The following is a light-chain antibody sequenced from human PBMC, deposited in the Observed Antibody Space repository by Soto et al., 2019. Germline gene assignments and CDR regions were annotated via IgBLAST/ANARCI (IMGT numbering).Light chain of an antibody. CDR2: DAS. CDR1: RSISNW. Sequence: DIQMTQSPSSLSASVGDTVTLTCRASRSISNWLAWYQQRPGIAPKLLIFDASILQSGVPSRFSGSGSGTEFTLTISSLQPDDFATYYCQHYNSYSEAFGQGTKVDIK. CDR3: QHYNSYSEA. V-gene: IGKV1-5*01. J-gene: IGKJ1*01.